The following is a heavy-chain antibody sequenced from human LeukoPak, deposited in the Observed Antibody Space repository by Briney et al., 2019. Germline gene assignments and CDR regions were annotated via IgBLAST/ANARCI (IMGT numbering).Heavy chain of an antibody. D-gene: IGHD3-9*01. CDR1: GDSVSSNSAA. J-gene: IGHJ3*02. CDR3: ARSGGSDILTGSPHRGDAFDI. Sequence: SQTLSLTCAISGDSVSSNSAAWNWIRQSPSRGLEWLGRTYYRSKWYNDYAVSVKSRITINPDTSKNQFSLQLNSVTPEDTAVYYCARSGGSDILTGSPHRGDAFDIWGQGTMVTVSS. V-gene: IGHV6-1*01. CDR2: TYYRSKWYN.